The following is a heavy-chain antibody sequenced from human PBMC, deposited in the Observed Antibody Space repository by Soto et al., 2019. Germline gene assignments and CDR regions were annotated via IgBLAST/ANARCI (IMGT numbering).Heavy chain of an antibody. D-gene: IGHD6-19*01. CDR1: GGSFSGYY. CDR2: INHSGST. CDR3: ARGRGLVYSYYLDY. J-gene: IGHJ4*02. Sequence: SETLSLTCADYGGSFSGYYWSWIRQPPGKGLEWIGEINHSGSTNYNPSLKSRVTISVDTSKNQFSLKLSSVTAADTAVYYCARGRGLVYSYYLDYWGQGTLVTVSS. V-gene: IGHV4-34*01.